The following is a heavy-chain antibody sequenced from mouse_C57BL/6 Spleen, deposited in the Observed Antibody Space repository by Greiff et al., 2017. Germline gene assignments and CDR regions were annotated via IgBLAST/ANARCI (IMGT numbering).Heavy chain of an antibody. CDR2: INPGSGGT. V-gene: IGHV1-54*01. J-gene: IGHJ1*03. Sequence: LVEPGAELVRPGTSVKVSCKASGYAFTNYLIEWVKQRPGQGLEWIGVINPGSGGTNYNEKFKGKATLTADKSSSTAYMRLSSLTSEDSAVDFGARGDCYDWYFDVWGTGTTVTVSS. CDR1: GYAFTNYL. CDR3: ARGDCYDWYFDV. D-gene: IGHD1-1*01.